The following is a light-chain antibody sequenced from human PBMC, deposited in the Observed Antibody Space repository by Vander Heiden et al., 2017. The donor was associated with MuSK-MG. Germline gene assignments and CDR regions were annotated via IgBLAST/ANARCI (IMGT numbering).Light chain of an antibody. Sequence: AIRMTQSPSSFSASTGDRVTITCRASQGISSYLAWYQQKPGKAPKLLIDAASRFSGSGSGTDFTLTISCLQSEDFATYYCQQYYSYPLTFGGGTKVEIK. V-gene: IGKV1-8*01. J-gene: IGKJ4*01. CDR2: A. CDR1: QGISSY. CDR3: QQYYSYPLT.